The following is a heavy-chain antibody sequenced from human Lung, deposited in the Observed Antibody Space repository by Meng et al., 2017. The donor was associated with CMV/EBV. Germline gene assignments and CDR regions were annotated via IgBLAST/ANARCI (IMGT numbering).Heavy chain of an antibody. Sequence: GESXKISCAASGFSFNKYSFHWVRQAPGQGLEWVSFISSASRSSATSSNFMHYAESVNGRFTISRDNAKNSLYLQMNSLRDEDTAVYYCARDDDLRYGIDVWGRGTTVTVSS. CDR2: ISSASRSSATSSNFM. CDR3: ARDDDLRYGIDV. CDR1: GFSFNKYS. D-gene: IGHD5-12*01. V-gene: IGHV3-21*01. J-gene: IGHJ6*02.